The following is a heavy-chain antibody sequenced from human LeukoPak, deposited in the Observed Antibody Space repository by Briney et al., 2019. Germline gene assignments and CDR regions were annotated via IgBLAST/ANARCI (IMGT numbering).Heavy chain of an antibody. J-gene: IGHJ4*02. CDR1: GGSFSGYY. CDR2: INHSGST. Sequence: SETLSLTCAVYGGSFSGYYWSWIRQPPGKGLEWIGEINHSGSTNYNPSLKSRVTISVDTSKNQFSLKLSSVTAADTAVYYCARGFSGWYRTFDYWGQGTLVTVSS. CDR3: ARGFSGWYRTFDY. D-gene: IGHD6-19*01. V-gene: IGHV4-34*01.